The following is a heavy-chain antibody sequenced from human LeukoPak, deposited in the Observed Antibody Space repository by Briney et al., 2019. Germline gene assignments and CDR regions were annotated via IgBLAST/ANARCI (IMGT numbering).Heavy chain of an antibody. CDR1: RFAISDNY. Sequence: GGSLRLSCASRFAISDNYMTWVRQAPGKGLEWVSIIYSDGTTYYADSVKGRFTISRGNSGDTVHLQMKSLTAEDTAVYYCARAFPAASHTSFDYWGQGTLVTVSS. CDR3: ARAFPAASHTSFDY. CDR2: IYSDGTT. D-gene: IGHD6-13*01. J-gene: IGHJ4*02. V-gene: IGHV3-66*01.